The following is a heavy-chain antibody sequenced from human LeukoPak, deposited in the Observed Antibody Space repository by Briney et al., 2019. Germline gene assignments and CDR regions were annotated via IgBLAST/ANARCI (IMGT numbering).Heavy chain of an antibody. CDR3: ARDPYYYGSGFPPNYFDY. D-gene: IGHD3-10*01. J-gene: IGHJ4*02. Sequence: GGSLRLSCAASGFTFSSYAMHWVRQAPGKGLEWVAVISYDGSNKYYADSVKGRFTISRDNSKNTLYLQMNSLRAEDTAVYYCARDPYYYGSGFPPNYFDYWGQGTLVTVSS. CDR1: GFTFSSYA. V-gene: IGHV3-30*04. CDR2: ISYDGSNK.